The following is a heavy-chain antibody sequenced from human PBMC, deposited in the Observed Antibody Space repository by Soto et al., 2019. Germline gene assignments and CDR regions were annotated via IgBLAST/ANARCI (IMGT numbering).Heavy chain of an antibody. CDR3: ARLDYDILTGYDAAYFDY. V-gene: IGHV5-51*01. Sequence: PRESLKISCKGSGYSFTSYWIGWVRQMPGKGLEWMGIIYPGDSDTRYSPSFQGQVTISADKSISTAYLQWSSLKASDTAMYYCARLDYDILTGYDAAYFDYWGQGTLVTVSS. J-gene: IGHJ4*02. CDR1: GYSFTSYW. D-gene: IGHD3-9*01. CDR2: IYPGDSDT.